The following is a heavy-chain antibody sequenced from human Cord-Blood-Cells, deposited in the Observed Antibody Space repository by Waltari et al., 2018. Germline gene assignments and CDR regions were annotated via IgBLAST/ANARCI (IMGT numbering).Heavy chain of an antibody. CDR1: GFTFTSSA. J-gene: IGHJ4*02. CDR3: AAASSRTFPNIAAAGY. V-gene: IGHV1-58*01. D-gene: IGHD6-13*01. CDR2: IVVGSGNT. Sequence: QMQLVQSGPEVKKPGTSVKVSCKASGFTFTSSAVQWVRQARGQRLEWIGWIVVGSGNTTYAHKFQERVTITRDMSTSTTYMELSSLRSEDTALYYCAAASSRTFPNIAAAGYWGQGTLVTVSS.